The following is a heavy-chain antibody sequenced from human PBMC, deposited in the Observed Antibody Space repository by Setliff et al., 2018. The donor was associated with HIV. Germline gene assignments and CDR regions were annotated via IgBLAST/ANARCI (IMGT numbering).Heavy chain of an antibody. J-gene: IGHJ4*02. Sequence: SETLSLTCAVSGYSISSGYYWGWIRQPPGKGLEWIGSIYHSGSTYYNPSLKSRVTISVDTSKNQFSLKLSSVTAADTAVYYCARMYSGYDWSPAGARTRYFDYWGQGTLVTV. V-gene: IGHV4-38-2*01. CDR3: ARMYSGYDWSPAGARTRYFDY. D-gene: IGHD5-12*01. CDR1: GYSISSGYY. CDR2: IYHSGST.